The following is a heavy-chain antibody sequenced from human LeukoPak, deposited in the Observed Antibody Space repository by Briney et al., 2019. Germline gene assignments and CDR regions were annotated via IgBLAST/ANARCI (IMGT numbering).Heavy chain of an antibody. CDR1: GFIFSDYY. D-gene: IGHD3-9*01. CDR3: ARVRSGDILTGYHPPSLFDY. J-gene: IGHJ4*02. Sequence: KPGGSLRLSCAASGFIFSDYYMTWIRQAPGKGLEWVSHISSSSSYTNYADSVKGRFTISRDNAKNSLYLQMNSLRAEDTAVYYCARVRSGDILTGYHPPSLFDYWGQGTLVTVSS. V-gene: IGHV3-11*05. CDR2: ISSSSSYT.